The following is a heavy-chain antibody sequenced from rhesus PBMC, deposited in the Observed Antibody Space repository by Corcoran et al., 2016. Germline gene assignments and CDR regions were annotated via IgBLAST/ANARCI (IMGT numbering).Heavy chain of an antibody. CDR2: IYWEDDK. D-gene: IGHD2-21*01. J-gene: IGHJ4*01. Sequence: QVTLKESGPALVKPTQTLTLTCTFSGFSLTTSGIGVGWIRQPPGKALEGLAVIYWEDDKCSSTSLKSRLTISKGTSKIKVVLTMTKMDPVETATYYCARTQYCTGSGCYQVIDYWGQGVLVTVSS. V-gene: IGHV2-174*01. CDR1: GFSLTTSGIG. CDR3: ARTQYCTGSGCYQVIDY.